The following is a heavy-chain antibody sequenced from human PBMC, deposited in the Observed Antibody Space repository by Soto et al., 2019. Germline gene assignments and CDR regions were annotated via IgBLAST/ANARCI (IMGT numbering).Heavy chain of an antibody. Sequence: QLQLQESGPGLVKPSETLSLTCTVSGGSISSSSYYWGWIRQPPGKGLEWIGSIYYSGSTYYNPSLKRRVTIAVDTSKNQFSLKLSPVTAADTAVYYGASTRIAAAGMDWFDPWGQGTLVTVSS. V-gene: IGHV4-39*01. CDR3: ASTRIAAAGMDWFDP. CDR2: IYYSGST. CDR1: GGSISSSSYY. J-gene: IGHJ5*02. D-gene: IGHD6-13*01.